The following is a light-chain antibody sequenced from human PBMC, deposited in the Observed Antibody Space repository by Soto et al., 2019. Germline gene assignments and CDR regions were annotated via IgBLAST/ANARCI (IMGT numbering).Light chain of an antibody. Sequence: QSALSQPRSVSGSPGQSVTISCTGTSGDVGVFNFVSWYQQHPGKAPKLMIYDVSKRPSGVPDRFSGSKSGNTASLTISGLQAEDEADYYCCSYAGTYTYVFGTGTKLTVL. V-gene: IGLV2-11*01. J-gene: IGLJ1*01. CDR2: DVS. CDR1: SGDVGVFNF. CDR3: CSYAGTYTYV.